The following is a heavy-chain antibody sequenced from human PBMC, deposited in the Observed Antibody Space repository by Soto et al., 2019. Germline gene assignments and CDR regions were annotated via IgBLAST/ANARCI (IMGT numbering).Heavy chain of an antibody. CDR3: AIDRCSSPSCYRANWFDP. D-gene: IGHD2-2*02. V-gene: IGHV1-69*06. Sequence: QVQLVQSGAEVKKPGSSVKVSCKASGGTFSSYAISWVRQAPGQGLEWMGGIIPIFGTANYAQKFQRRVTITADKSTSTAYMELSSLRYEDTAVYYCAIDRCSSPSCYRANWFDPWGQGTLVTVSS. CDR2: IIPIFGTA. CDR1: GGTFSSYA. J-gene: IGHJ5*02.